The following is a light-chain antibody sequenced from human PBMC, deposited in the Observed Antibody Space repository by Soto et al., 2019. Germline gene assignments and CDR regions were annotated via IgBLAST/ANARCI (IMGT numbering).Light chain of an antibody. J-gene: IGLJ2*01. Sequence: QSALTQPPSASGSPGQSVTISCTGTSSDVGGYNFVSWYQQHPGKAPKLVIYEVTRRPSGVPDRFSGSKSGNTASLTVSGLQAEDEAGYYCSSYAGSTIFGGGTKLTVL. CDR1: SSDVGGYNF. V-gene: IGLV2-8*01. CDR3: SSYAGSTI. CDR2: EVT.